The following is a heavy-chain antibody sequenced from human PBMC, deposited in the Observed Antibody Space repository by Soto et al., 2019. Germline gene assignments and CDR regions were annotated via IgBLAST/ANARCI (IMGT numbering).Heavy chain of an antibody. CDR2: TYYRSKWYN. D-gene: IGHD3-16*02. CDR3: ARDLSGMDV. J-gene: IGHJ6*02. Sequence: LSQTLSLTCGISGDSVSSDSADWNWIRQSPSRGLEWLGRTYYRSKWYNDYAVSVKSRIIIKADTSRNQFSLQLNSVTPEDTAVYYYARDLSGMDVWGQGTTVTVSS. V-gene: IGHV6-1*01. CDR1: GDSVSSDSAD.